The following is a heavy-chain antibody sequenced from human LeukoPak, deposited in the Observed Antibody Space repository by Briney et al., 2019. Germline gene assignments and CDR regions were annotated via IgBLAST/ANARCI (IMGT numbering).Heavy chain of an antibody. D-gene: IGHD3-10*01. J-gene: IGHJ4*02. CDR2: MYTSGST. V-gene: IGHV4-4*07. CDR1: GGSISSYY. Sequence: SETLSLTCTVFGGSISSYYWSWIRQPAGKGLEWIGRMYTSGSTNYNPSLKSRVTMSVDTSKNQFSLKLSSVTAADTAVYYCTRDTGYYFGSGNYLYYFDYWGQGTLVTVSS. CDR3: TRDTGYYFGSGNYLYYFDY.